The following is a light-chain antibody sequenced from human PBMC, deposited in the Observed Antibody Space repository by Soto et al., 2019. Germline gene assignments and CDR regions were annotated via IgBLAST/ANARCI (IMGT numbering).Light chain of an antibody. J-gene: IGKJ5*01. Sequence: LPRSPYSLSVSPGPRATLSCRASQSVMSNYVAWYHQKPGQAPRLLISGASTRAAGVPDRFSGSGSGTDFTLTISSLEPEDFAVYYCQQYGNLPITFGQGTRLEIK. CDR2: GAS. V-gene: IGKV3-20*01. CDR1: QSVMSNY. CDR3: QQYGNLPIT.